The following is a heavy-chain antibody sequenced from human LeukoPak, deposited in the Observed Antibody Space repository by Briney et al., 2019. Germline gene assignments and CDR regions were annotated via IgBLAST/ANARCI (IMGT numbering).Heavy chain of an antibody. CDR2: ISSSGSTI. D-gene: IGHD6-13*01. V-gene: IGHV3-11*01. J-gene: IGHJ4*02. CDR3: ARDEAIAAAGTPPYYFDY. CDR1: GFTFSDYY. Sequence: GGSLRLSCAAPGFTFSDYYMSWIRQAPGKGLEWVSYISSSGSTIYYADSVKGRFTISRDNAKNSLYLQMNSLRAEDTAVYYCARDEAIAAAGTPPYYFDYWGQGTLVTVSS.